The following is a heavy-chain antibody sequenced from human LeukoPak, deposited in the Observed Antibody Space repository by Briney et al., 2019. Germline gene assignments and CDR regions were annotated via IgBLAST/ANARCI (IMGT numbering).Heavy chain of an antibody. CDR2: IYCSGST. CDR3: ARRRIRYFDWLLKEAWFDP. CDR1: GGSISSYY. V-gene: IGHV4-59*12. D-gene: IGHD3-9*01. Sequence: SETLSLTCTVSGGSISSYYWSWIRQPPGKGLEWIGYIYCSGSTNYNPSLKSRVTISVDTSKNQFSLKLSSVTAADTAVYYCARRRIRYFDWLLKEAWFDPWGQGTLVTVSS. J-gene: IGHJ5*02.